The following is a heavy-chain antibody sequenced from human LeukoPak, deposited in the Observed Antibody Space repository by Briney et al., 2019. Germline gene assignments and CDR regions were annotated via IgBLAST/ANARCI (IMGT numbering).Heavy chain of an antibody. V-gene: IGHV5-51*01. Sequence: GESLKISCKGSGYNFSTSWIGWVRQVPGKGLEWMGVIYPGGSDTIYSPSFQGQVTLSADKSISTAYLQWNTLKASDTATYYCAKHPSGNSYLPLDCWGQGTLVTVSS. CDR2: IYPGGSDT. D-gene: IGHD1-26*01. CDR3: AKHPSGNSYLPLDC. J-gene: IGHJ4*02. CDR1: GYNFSTSW.